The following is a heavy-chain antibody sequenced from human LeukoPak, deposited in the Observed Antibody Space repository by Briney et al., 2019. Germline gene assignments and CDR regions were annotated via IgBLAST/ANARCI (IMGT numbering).Heavy chain of an antibody. Sequence: ASVKVSCKASGYTFTSYGISWVRQAPGQRLEWMGWISAYNGNTNYAQKLQGRVTMTTDTSTSTAYMELRSLRSDDTAVYYCAREEITFGGVIVLPDYWGQGTLVTVSS. CDR1: GYTFTSYG. V-gene: IGHV1-18*01. J-gene: IGHJ4*02. CDR2: ISAYNGNT. D-gene: IGHD3-16*02. CDR3: AREEITFGGVIVLPDY.